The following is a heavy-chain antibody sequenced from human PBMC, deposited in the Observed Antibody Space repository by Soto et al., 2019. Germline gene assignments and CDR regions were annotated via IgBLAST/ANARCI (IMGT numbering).Heavy chain of an antibody. CDR1: GYTFTSYG. CDR3: ARDGMYCSGGSCYDYYYYYMDV. V-gene: IGHV1-18*01. D-gene: IGHD2-15*01. Sequence: GASVKVSCKASGYTFTSYGISWVRQAPGQGLEWMGWISAYNGNTNYAQKLQGRVTMTTDTSTSTAYMELRSLRSDDTAVHYCARDGMYCSGGSCYDYYYYYMDVWGKGTTVTVSS. CDR2: ISAYNGNT. J-gene: IGHJ6*03.